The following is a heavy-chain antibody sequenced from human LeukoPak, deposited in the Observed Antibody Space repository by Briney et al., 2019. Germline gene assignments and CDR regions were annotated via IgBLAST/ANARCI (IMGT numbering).Heavy chain of an antibody. D-gene: IGHD5-18*01. V-gene: IGHV3-21*01. CDR2: ISSSSSYI. CDR3: ARDTTAMVPMDY. J-gene: IGHJ4*02. Sequence: GGSLRLSCAAPGFTFSSYSMNWVRQAPGKGLEWVSSISSSSSYIYYADSVKGRFTISRDNAKNSLYLQMNSLRAEDTAVYYCARDTTAMVPMDYWGQGTLVTVSS. CDR1: GFTFSSYS.